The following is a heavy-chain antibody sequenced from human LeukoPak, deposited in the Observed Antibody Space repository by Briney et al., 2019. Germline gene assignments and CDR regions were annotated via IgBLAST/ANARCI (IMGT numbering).Heavy chain of an antibody. CDR1: GFMFSSYG. CDR2: IQFDGNNK. CDR3: AKVRTGPYYFHY. Sequence: HSGGSLRLSCAASGFMFSSYGMHWVRQAPGKGLEWVAFIQFDGNNKYYADSVKGRFIISRDNSKNTLHLQMNSLRGEDTAVYYCAKVRTGPYYFHYWGQGTLVTISS. V-gene: IGHV3-30*02. D-gene: IGHD3-10*01. J-gene: IGHJ4*02.